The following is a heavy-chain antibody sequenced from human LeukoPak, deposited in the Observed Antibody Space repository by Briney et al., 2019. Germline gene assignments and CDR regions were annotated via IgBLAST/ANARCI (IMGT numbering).Heavy chain of an antibody. D-gene: IGHD3-10*01. CDR3: ARGQWFRAF. J-gene: IGHJ4*02. Sequence: SQTLSLTCAVYGGSFSGYYWTWIRQSPGRGLEWIGEVHYSGSATYNPSLKSRVTISVDTSINQFSLKMNSVTAADTAVYYCARGQWFRAFWSRGTPVTVSS. CDR2: VHYSGSA. V-gene: IGHV4-34*01. CDR1: GGSFSGYY.